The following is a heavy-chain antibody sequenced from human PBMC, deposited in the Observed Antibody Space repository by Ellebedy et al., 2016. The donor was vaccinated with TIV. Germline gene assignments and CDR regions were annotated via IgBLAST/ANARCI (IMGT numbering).Heavy chain of an antibody. V-gene: IGHV1-69*06. Sequence: SVKVSXKASRGTFSSYAISWVRQAPGQGLEWMGGIIPIFGTANYAQKFQGRVTITADKSTSTAYMELSSLRSEDTAVYYCARAIVVVPAASYYYYGMDVWGQGTTVTVSS. CDR3: ARAIVVVPAASYYYYGMDV. CDR2: IIPIFGTA. J-gene: IGHJ6*02. D-gene: IGHD2-2*01. CDR1: RGTFSSYA.